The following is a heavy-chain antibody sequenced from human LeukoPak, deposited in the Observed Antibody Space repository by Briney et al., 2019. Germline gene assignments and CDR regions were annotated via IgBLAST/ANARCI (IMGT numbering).Heavy chain of an antibody. CDR2: IYSGGTT. CDR3: TRWRLRVAAFDP. V-gene: IGHV3-53*01. D-gene: IGHD3-16*01. CDR1: GFTVSGNY. Sequence: PGGSLRLSCAVSGFTVSGNYMSWVRQAPGKGLEWVSLIYSGGTTYYADSVKGRFTISRDNSNNTLYLQMNSLKTEDTAVYYCTRWRLRVAAFDPWGQGTLVTVSS. J-gene: IGHJ5*02.